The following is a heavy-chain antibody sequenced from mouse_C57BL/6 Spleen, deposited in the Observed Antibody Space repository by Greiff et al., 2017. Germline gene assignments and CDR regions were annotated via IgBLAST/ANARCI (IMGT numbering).Heavy chain of an antibody. V-gene: IGHV3-6*01. CDR2: ISYDGSN. D-gene: IGHD4-1*01. CDR3: ARMNWYYAMDY. J-gene: IGHJ4*01. Sequence: VQLQQSGPGLVKPSQSLSLTCSVTGYSITSGYYWNWIRQFPGNKLEWMGYISYDGSNNYNPSLKNRISLTRDTSKNPFFLKLNSVTTEDTATYYCARMNWYYAMDYWGQGTSVTVSS. CDR1: GYSITSGYY.